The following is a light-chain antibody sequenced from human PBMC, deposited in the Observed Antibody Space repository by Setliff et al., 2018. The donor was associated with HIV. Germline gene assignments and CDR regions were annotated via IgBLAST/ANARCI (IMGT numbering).Light chain of an antibody. Sequence: LTQPASVSASPGQSITISCTGTSNDIGANNYVSWYQQHPGKTPKLIIYEVRNRPSGVSNRFSGSKSGNTASLTISGLQAEDEADYFCTSYTRSSTRVFGGGTKVTV. CDR3: TSYTRSSTRV. J-gene: IGLJ1*01. CDR2: EVR. CDR1: SNDIGANNY. V-gene: IGLV2-14*01.